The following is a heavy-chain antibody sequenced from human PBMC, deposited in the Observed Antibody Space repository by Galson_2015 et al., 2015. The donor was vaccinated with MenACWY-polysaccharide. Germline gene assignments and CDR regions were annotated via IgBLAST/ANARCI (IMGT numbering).Heavy chain of an antibody. CDR1: GFTFNTHA. Sequence: SLRLSCAASGFTFNTHAMSWVRQAPGKGLEWVSGIGGRGGSGAGTYYADSVKGRFTISRDNSKNILYLQMNSLRADDTSVYHCATGSSWYAWFDPWGQGTLVTVSS. CDR3: ATGSSWYAWFDP. CDR2: IGGRGGSGAGT. D-gene: IGHD6-13*01. J-gene: IGHJ5*02. V-gene: IGHV3-23*01.